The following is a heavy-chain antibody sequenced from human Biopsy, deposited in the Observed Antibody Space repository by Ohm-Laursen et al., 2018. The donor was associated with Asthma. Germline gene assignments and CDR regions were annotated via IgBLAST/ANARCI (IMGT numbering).Heavy chain of an antibody. V-gene: IGHV4-39*01. CDR1: GGSISSSTYY. CDR2: VYYRGST. J-gene: IGHJ6*02. CDR3: VRGSSSWHHGPFHYYYGLDV. D-gene: IGHD6-13*01. Sequence: SDTLSLTCTVSGGSISSSTYYWGWIRQPPGKGLAWIGSVYYRGSTYYNPSLEGRVTVSADTTKNQFTLKLTSVTAADTAVYYCVRGSSSWHHGPFHYYYGLDVWGQGTTATVSS.